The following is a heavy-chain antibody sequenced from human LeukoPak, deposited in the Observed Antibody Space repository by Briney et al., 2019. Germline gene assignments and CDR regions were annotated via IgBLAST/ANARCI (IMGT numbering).Heavy chain of an antibody. CDR2: IWYDGSNK. J-gene: IGHJ5*02. CDR1: GFTISNYG. V-gene: IGHV3-33*01. Sequence: GGSLRLSCAASGFTISNYGMHWIRQAPGKGLEWVAVIWYDGSNKYYADSVKGRFTISRDNSKNTLYLQMNSLRAEDKAVYYCVRVAVAGNLNDWLDPWGEGTLVTVSS. D-gene: IGHD6-19*01. CDR3: VRVAVAGNLNDWLDP.